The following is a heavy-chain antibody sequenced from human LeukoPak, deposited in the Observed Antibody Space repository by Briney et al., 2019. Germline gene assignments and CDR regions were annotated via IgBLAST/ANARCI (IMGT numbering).Heavy chain of an antibody. CDR1: GYTFTSYD. D-gene: IGHD2-21*01. Sequence: ASVKVSCKASGYTFTSYDINWVRHPPGQGLEWMGWINPSSGNTGYAQKFQGGATMTRNTSISTAYMELSSLRSEDTAVYYCARAGKYLFVQYYYYGMDVWGQGTTVTASS. J-gene: IGHJ6*02. V-gene: IGHV1-8*01. CDR3: ARAGKYLFVQYYYYGMDV. CDR2: INPSSGNT.